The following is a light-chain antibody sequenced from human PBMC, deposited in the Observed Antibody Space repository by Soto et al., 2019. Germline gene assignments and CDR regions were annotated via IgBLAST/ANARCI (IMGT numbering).Light chain of an antibody. CDR1: QYISYY. CDR3: QQSYTSPLYT. Sequence: DIQMTQSPSSLYASVGDRVTITCRASQYISYYLNWYQHKPGTDPKLLISGASTLQIGVPSRFIGSGSGTHFTLTICSLHPEVFATYYCQQSYTSPLYTFGQGTNLDIQ. CDR2: GAS. V-gene: IGKV1-39*01. J-gene: IGKJ2*01.